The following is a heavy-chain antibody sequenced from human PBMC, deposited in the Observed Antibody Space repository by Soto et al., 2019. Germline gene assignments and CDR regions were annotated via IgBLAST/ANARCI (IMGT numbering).Heavy chain of an antibody. Sequence: QVQLVQSGAEVKKPGASVKVSCKASGYTFTSYGISWVRPAPGQGIEWMGWISAYNGNTNYAQKLQGRVTMTTDTSTSTAYMELSSRRSDDKAVDYWARESPPADYWGQGTLVTVSS. CDR2: ISAYNGNT. CDR1: GYTFTSYG. J-gene: IGHJ4*02. CDR3: ARESPPADY. V-gene: IGHV1-18*01.